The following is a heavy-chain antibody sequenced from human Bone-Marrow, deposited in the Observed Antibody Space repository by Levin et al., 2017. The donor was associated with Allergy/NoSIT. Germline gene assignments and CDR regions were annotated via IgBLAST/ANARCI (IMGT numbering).Heavy chain of an antibody. D-gene: IGHD3-3*01. CDR1: GGSVSSGSYY. J-gene: IGHJ4*02. CDR2: IYYSGST. CDR3: ARGDFGVVAPPDY. Sequence: LSQTLSLTCTVSGGSVSSGSYYWSWIRQPPGKGLEWIGYIYYSGSTNYNPSLKSRVTISVDTSKNQFSLKLSSVTAADTAVYYCARGDFGVVAPPDYWGQGTLVTVSS. V-gene: IGHV4-61*01.